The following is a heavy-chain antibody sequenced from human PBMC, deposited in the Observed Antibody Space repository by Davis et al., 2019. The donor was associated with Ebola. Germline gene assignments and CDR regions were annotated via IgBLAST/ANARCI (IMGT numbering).Heavy chain of an antibody. D-gene: IGHD2-2*01. V-gene: IGHV5-10-1*01. CDR2: IDPSDSYT. Sequence: GESLKISCQGSGYSFTSYWISWVRQMPGKGLEWMGRIDPSDSYTNYSPSFQGHVTISADKSISTAYLQWSSLKASDTAMYYCARHEGYCSSTSCHLVGYYYYGMDVWGQGTTVTVSS. CDR3: ARHEGYCSSTSCHLVGYYYYGMDV. J-gene: IGHJ6*02. CDR1: GYSFTSYW.